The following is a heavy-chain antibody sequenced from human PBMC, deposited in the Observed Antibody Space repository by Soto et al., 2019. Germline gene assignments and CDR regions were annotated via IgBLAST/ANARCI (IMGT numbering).Heavy chain of an antibody. J-gene: IGHJ4*02. Sequence: GGSLRLSCAASGFTFTMYGIHWVRQAPGKGLEWVALISYDGNDKYYADSVKGRFTVSRDNSKNTLYLQMNSLRAEDTAVYYCARLSEFTTSRPFDFWGQGTLVTVSS. CDR1: GFTFTMYG. CDR2: ISYDGNDK. CDR3: ARLSEFTTSRPFDF. D-gene: IGHD2-2*01. V-gene: IGHV3-30*03.